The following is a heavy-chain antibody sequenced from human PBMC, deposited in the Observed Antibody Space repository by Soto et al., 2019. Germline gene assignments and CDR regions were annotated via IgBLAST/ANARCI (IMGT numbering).Heavy chain of an antibody. J-gene: IGHJ6*02. D-gene: IGHD3-3*01. CDR3: ARDPNYDFWSGYRNKEGTYGMDV. V-gene: IGHV3-48*03. Sequence: SLRLSCAASGFAFSGYEMNWVRQAPGRGLEWVSYISSGGSTIYYADSVKGRFTISRDNAKNSLYLQMNSLRAEDTAVYYCARDPNYDFWSGYRNKEGTYGMDVWGQGTTVTVSS. CDR1: GFAFSGYE. CDR2: ISSGGSTI.